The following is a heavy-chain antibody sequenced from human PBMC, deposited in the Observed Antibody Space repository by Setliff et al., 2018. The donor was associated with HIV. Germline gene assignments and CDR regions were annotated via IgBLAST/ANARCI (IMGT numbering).Heavy chain of an antibody. Sequence: GESLKISCKGSGYSFTSNWIGWVRQMPGKGLEWMGIIYPGDSDTRYSPSFQGQVTISADKSISTAYLQWSGLKASDTAMYYCARQTLGYCSGGSCYGGAFDIWGQGTMVTVSS. V-gene: IGHV5-51*01. CDR2: IYPGDSDT. CDR3: ARQTLGYCSGGSCYGGAFDI. J-gene: IGHJ3*02. D-gene: IGHD2-15*01. CDR1: GYSFTSNW.